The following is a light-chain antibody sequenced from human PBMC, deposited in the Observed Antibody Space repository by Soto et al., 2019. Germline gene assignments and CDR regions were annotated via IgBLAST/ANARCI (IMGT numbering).Light chain of an antibody. Sequence: QSVLTQPASVSGSPGQSITISCTGTTSDIGTYSYVPWYQQHAGKAPKLIIYEVSHRPSGVSNRFSGSKSGSTASLTISGLQAEDEAHYCCSSTGISTLLFATGTKVTVL. CDR3: CSSTGISTLL. V-gene: IGLV2-14*01. CDR1: TSDIGTYSY. J-gene: IGLJ1*01. CDR2: EVS.